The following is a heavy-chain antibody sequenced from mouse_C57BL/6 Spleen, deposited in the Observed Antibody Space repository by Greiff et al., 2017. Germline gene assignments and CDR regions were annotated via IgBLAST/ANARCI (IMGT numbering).Heavy chain of an antibody. V-gene: IGHV1-54*01. CDR2: INPGSGGT. CDR1: GYAFTNYL. D-gene: IGHD2-1*01. J-gene: IGHJ2*01. Sequence: QVQLQQSGAELVRPGTSVKVSCKASGYAFTNYLIEWVKQRPGQGLEWIGVINPGSGGTNYNEKFKGKATLTADNSSSTAYMQLSSLTSEDAAVYFCARGGNYVGDFDYWGQGTTLTVSS. CDR3: ARGGNYVGDFDY.